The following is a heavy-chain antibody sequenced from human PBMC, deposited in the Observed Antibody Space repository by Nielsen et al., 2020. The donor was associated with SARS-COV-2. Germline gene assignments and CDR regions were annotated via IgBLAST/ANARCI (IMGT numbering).Heavy chain of an antibody. CDR1: GYTFTSYA. Sequence: ASVQVSCKASGYTFTSYAMHWVRQAPGQRLEWMGWINAGNGNTKYSQKFQGRVTITRDTSASTAYMELSSLRSEDTAVYYCARGYHCSGGSCYFDYWGQGTLVTVSS. J-gene: IGHJ4*02. CDR2: INAGNGNT. V-gene: IGHV1-3*01. CDR3: ARGYHCSGGSCYFDY. D-gene: IGHD2-15*01.